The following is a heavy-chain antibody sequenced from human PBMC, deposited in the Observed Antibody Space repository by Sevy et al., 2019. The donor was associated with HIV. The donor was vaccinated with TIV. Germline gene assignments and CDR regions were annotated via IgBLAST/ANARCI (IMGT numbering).Heavy chain of an antibody. J-gene: IGHJ4*02. V-gene: IGHV3-15*07. CDR2: IKSKTDGGTT. CDR3: TTDGGGYNYGYSFDY. D-gene: IGHD5-18*01. CDR1: GFTFSNAW. Sequence: GGSLRLSCAASGFTFSNAWMNWVRQAPGKGLEWVGRIKSKTDGGTTDNAAPVKGRLTISRDDSKNTLYLQMNSLKTEDTAVYYCTTDGGGYNYGYSFDYWGQGTLVTVSS.